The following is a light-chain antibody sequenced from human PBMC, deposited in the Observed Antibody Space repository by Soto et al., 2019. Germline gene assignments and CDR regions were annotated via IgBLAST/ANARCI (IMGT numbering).Light chain of an antibody. Sequence: QSVLTQPPSASGTPGQRVTISCSGSSSNIGSNTVNWYQQLPGTAPKLLIYSHNQRPSGVPDRFSVSKSGTSASLAISGLQSEDEDDYYCATWDDSRDGYVFGTGTKVTVL. V-gene: IGLV1-44*01. J-gene: IGLJ1*01. CDR1: SSNIGSNT. CDR2: SHN. CDR3: ATWDDSRDGYV.